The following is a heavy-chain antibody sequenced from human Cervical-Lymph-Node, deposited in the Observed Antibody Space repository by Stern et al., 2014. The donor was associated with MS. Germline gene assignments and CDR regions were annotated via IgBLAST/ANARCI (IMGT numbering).Heavy chain of an antibody. CDR1: GYTFSYFG. J-gene: IGHJ6*02. D-gene: IGHD6-19*01. CDR3: ARDSSSWFYPYFGMDV. CDR2: ISTYNDNT. Sequence: QVQLVQSGGEVKKPGASVKVSCKASGYTFSYFGISWVRRAPGQGLEWMGWISTYNDNTKYAQKFQGRVTMSIETSTTTAYMELRSLRSDDTAVYYCARDSSSWFYPYFGMDVWGQGTTVTVSS. V-gene: IGHV1-18*01.